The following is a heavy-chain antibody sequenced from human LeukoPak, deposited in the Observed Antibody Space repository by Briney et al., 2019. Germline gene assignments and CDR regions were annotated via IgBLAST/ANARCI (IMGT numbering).Heavy chain of an antibody. V-gene: IGHV3-21*01. CDR2: ISNSSSYI. D-gene: IGHD6-19*01. CDR3: ARVPSSGWFPLDY. CDR1: GFTFSSYS. Sequence: GGSLRLSCAASGFTFSSYSMNWVRQAPGKGLEWVSSISNSSSYIYYADSVKGRFTISRDNAKNSLYLQMNSLRAEDTAVYYCARVPSSGWFPLDYWGQGTLVTVSS. J-gene: IGHJ4*02.